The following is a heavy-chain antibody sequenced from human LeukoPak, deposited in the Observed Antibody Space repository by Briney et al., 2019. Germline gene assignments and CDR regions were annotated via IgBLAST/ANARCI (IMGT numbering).Heavy chain of an antibody. V-gene: IGHV1-8*03. CDR1: GCTFTSYD. Sequence: GASVKVSCKASGCTFTSYDINWVRQATGQGLEWMGWMNPNSGNTGYAQKFQGRVTITRNTSISTAYMELSSLRSEDTAVYYCARGYGYYDFWSGYSSPFDYWGQGTLVTVSS. CDR3: ARGYGYYDFWSGYSSPFDY. CDR2: MNPNSGNT. J-gene: IGHJ4*02. D-gene: IGHD3-3*01.